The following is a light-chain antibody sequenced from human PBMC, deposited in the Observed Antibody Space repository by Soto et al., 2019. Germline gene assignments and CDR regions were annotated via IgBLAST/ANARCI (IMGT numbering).Light chain of an antibody. J-gene: IGKJ2*01. CDR1: QSISRTF. CDR2: GAS. Sequence: EVVLTQSPGSLSLSPGERATLSCRASQSISRTFVAWYQQKPGQAPRLLIYGASNRATGIPDRFSGSGSGADFTLTISGPEPEDFAVYYCQQYGRSPYTFGQGTRLAIK. CDR3: QQYGRSPYT. V-gene: IGKV3-20*01.